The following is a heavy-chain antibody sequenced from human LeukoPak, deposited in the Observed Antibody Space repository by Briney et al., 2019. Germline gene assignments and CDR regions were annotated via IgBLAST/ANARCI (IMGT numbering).Heavy chain of an antibody. Sequence: PGGYLRLSCAASGFTFSSYNMNWVRQAQGKGLEWVSSISSSSSYIYYADSVNGRFTISRDNAKNSLYLQMNSLRAEDTAVYYCARMENDFWSGHWGQGTLVTVSS. D-gene: IGHD3-3*01. CDR2: ISSSSSYI. J-gene: IGHJ4*02. V-gene: IGHV3-21*01. CDR3: ARMENDFWSGH. CDR1: GFTFSSYN.